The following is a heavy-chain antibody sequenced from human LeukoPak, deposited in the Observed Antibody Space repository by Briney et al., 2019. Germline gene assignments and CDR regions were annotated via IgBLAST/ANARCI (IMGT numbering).Heavy chain of an antibody. CDR1: GFTFSSYA. CDR2: ISYDGSNK. J-gene: IGHJ4*02. CDR3: AREGSGRAFDY. Sequence: GGSLRLSCAASGFTFSSYAMHWVRQASGKGLEWVAVISYDGSNKYYADSVKGRFTISRDNSKNTLYLQMNSLRAEDTAVCYCAREGSGRAFDYGGQGTLVTVSS. D-gene: IGHD1-26*01. V-gene: IGHV3-30-3*01.